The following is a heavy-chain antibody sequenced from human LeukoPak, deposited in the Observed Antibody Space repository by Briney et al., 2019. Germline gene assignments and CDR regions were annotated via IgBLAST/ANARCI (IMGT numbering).Heavy chain of an antibody. CDR3: AKVRYCSSTSCYTGRREYYYYGMDV. CDR2: ISGSGGST. Sequence: GGSLRLSCAASGFTFSSYAMSWVRQAPGKGLEWVSAISGSGGSTYYADFVKGRFTISRDNSKNTLYLQMNSLRAEDTAVYYCAKVRYCSSTSCYTGRREYYYYGMDVWGQGTTVTVSS. V-gene: IGHV3-23*01. CDR1: GFTFSSYA. J-gene: IGHJ6*02. D-gene: IGHD2-2*02.